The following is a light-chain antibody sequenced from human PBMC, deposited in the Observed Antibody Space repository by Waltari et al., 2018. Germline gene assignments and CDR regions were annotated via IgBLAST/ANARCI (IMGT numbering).Light chain of an antibody. J-gene: IGKJ1*01. CDR1: QSISSW. CDR3: QQYDSSPWT. Sequence: DIQMTQSPSTLSASVGDTVTITCRASQSISSWLAWYHQKPWKAPNLLIYKASSLESGVPSKVSGSGSGTEFTRTISSLQPDDFATYYCQQYDSSPWTFGQGTKVEIK. V-gene: IGKV1-5*03. CDR2: KAS.